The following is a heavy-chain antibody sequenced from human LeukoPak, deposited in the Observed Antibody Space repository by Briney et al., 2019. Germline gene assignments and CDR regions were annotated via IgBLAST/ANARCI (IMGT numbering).Heavy chain of an antibody. CDR1: GFTFSSSS. Sequence: PGGSLRLSCAASGFTFSSSSMNWVRQAPGKGLEWVSSISSGSSYIYYADPLKGRFTVSRDNAKNSLYLQMNSLRAEDTAVYYCASPDVGYSYGGRPYYFDYWGQGTLVTVSS. CDR2: ISSGSSYI. CDR3: ASPDVGYSYGGRPYYFDY. V-gene: IGHV3-21*04. D-gene: IGHD5-18*01. J-gene: IGHJ4*02.